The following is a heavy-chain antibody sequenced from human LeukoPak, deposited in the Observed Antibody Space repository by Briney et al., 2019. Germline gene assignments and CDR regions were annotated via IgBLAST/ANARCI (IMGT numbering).Heavy chain of an antibody. D-gene: IGHD3-16*01. J-gene: IGHJ4*02. V-gene: IGHV4-59*01. Sequence: SETLSLTCTVSGGSISSYYWSWIRQPPGKGLEWIGYIYYSGSTNYNPSLKSRVTISVDTSKNQFSLKLSSVTAADTAVYYCARGPAYGPLDYRGQGTLVTVSS. CDR2: IYYSGST. CDR3: ARGPAYGPLDY. CDR1: GGSISSYY.